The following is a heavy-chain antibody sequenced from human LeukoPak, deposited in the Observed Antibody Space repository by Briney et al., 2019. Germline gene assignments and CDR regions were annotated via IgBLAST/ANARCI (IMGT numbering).Heavy chain of an antibody. CDR3: AKVAFDSSGYQYYSDS. CDR1: GYTSTDYY. Sequence: GASVKVSCKASGYTSTDYYMHWVRQVPGQGLEWVGWFNPTGGGSHLAQKFQGRVALTMDASINTAYLDVIRLRSDDTAFYYCAKVAFDSSGYQYYSDSWGQGSLVTVSS. V-gene: IGHV1-2*02. J-gene: IGHJ4*02. D-gene: IGHD3-22*01. CDR2: FNPTGGGS.